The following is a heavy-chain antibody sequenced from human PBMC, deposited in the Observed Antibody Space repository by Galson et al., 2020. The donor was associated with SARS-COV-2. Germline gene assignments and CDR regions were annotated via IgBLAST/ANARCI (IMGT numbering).Heavy chain of an antibody. Sequence: ASVKVSCKASGYTFTGYYMHWVRQAPGQGLEWMGWINPNSGGTNYAQKFQGRVTMTRDTSISTAYMELSRLRSDDTAGYYCARGTYDILTGYRADDAFDIWGQGTMVTVSS. J-gene: IGHJ3*02. CDR3: ARGTYDILTGYRADDAFDI. V-gene: IGHV1-2*02. D-gene: IGHD3-9*01. CDR1: GYTFTGYY. CDR2: INPNSGGT.